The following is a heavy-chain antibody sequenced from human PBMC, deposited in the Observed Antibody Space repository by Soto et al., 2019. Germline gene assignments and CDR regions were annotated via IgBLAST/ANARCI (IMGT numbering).Heavy chain of an antibody. D-gene: IGHD5-12*01. CDR1: GFSFSNYR. J-gene: IGHJ4*02. V-gene: IGHV3-21*06. Sequence: VQLVESGGGLVKPGGSLRLSCGASGFSFSNYRMNWVRQAPGKGLEWVSSISDSGSYINYADSVKGRFAISRDNVKNVLYLQMNSLRAEDTAFYYCARDSGYDYTGYSDYWGQGTQVTVSS. CDR2: ISDSGSYI. CDR3: ARDSGYDYTGYSDY.